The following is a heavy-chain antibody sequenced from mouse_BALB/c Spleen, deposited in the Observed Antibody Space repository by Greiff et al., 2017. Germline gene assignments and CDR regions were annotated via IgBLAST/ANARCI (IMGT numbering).Heavy chain of an antibody. Sequence: EVMLVESGGGLVQPGGSLRLSCATSGFTFTDYYMSWVRQPPGKALEWLGFIRNKANGYTTEYSASVKGRFTISRDNSQSILYLQMNTLRAEDSATYYCAREGYGSSPWFAYWGQGTLVTVSA. CDR2: IRNKANGYTT. D-gene: IGHD1-1*01. V-gene: IGHV7-3*02. CDR1: GFTFTDYY. J-gene: IGHJ3*01. CDR3: AREGYGSSPWFAY.